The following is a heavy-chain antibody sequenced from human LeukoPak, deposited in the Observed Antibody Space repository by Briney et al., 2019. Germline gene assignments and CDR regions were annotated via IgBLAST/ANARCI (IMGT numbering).Heavy chain of an antibody. CDR3: ALLPKGYYDSSGPFDY. CDR1: GYSFTSYW. V-gene: IGHV5-51*01. D-gene: IGHD3-22*01. J-gene: IGHJ4*02. Sequence: GESLKISCKGSGYSFTSYWIGWVRQMPGKGLEWMGIIYPGDSDTRYSPSFQGQVTISADKSISTAYLQWSSLKASDTAMYYCALLPKGYYDSSGPFDYWGQGTLVTVSS. CDR2: IYPGDSDT.